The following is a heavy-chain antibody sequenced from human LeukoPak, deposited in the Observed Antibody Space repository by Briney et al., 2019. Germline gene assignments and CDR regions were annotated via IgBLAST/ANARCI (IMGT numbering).Heavy chain of an antibody. D-gene: IGHD2-8*02. V-gene: IGHV3-23*01. J-gene: IGHJ4*02. Sequence: GALRLSCAASGFTFSSYAMSWVRQAPGKGLEWVSAISGSGGSTYYADSVKGRFTISRDNSKNTLYLQMNSLRAEDTAVYYCAKGRGYWEYYFDYWGQGTLVTVSS. CDR3: AKGRGYWEYYFDY. CDR2: ISGSGGST. CDR1: GFTFSSYA.